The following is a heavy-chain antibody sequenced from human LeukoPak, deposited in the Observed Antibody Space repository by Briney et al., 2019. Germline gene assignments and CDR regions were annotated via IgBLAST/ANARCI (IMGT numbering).Heavy chain of an antibody. J-gene: IGHJ4*02. D-gene: IGHD3-3*01. CDR2: IRSKAYGGTT. Sequence: TGGSLRLSCAASGLTFSSYGMSWVRQAPGKGLEWVGFIRSKAYGGTTEYAASVKGRFTISRDDSKSIAYLQMNSLKTEDTAVYYCTRAVLRFLEWFDYWGQGTLVTVSS. CDR1: GLTFSSYG. CDR3: TRAVLRFLEWFDY. V-gene: IGHV3-49*04.